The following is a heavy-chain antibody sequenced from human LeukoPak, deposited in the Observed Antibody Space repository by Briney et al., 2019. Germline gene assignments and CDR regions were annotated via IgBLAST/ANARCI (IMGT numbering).Heavy chain of an antibody. D-gene: IGHD3-22*01. CDR3: AKQVQRYYYDSSGWFDP. Sequence: GGSLRLSCAASGFTFSSYAMSWVRQAPGKGLEWVSAISGSGGSTYYADSVKGRFTISRDNSKNTLCLQMNSLRAEGTAVYYCAKQVQRYYYDSSGWFDPWGQGTLVTVSS. CDR2: ISGSGGST. J-gene: IGHJ5*02. V-gene: IGHV3-23*01. CDR1: GFTFSSYA.